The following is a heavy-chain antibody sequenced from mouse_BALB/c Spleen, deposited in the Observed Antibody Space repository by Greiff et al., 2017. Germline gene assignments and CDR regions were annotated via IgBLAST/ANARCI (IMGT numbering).Heavy chain of an antibody. CDR2: INPSNGRT. D-gene: IGHD1-1*01. V-gene: IGHV1S81*02. CDR3: ARGTVSYYFDY. Sequence: QVQLQQPGAELVKPGASVKLSCKASGYTFTSYWMHWVKQRPGQGLEWIGEINPSNGRTNYNEKFKSKATLTVDKSSSTAYMQLSSLTSEDSAVYYWARGTVSYYFDYGAKAPLSQSPQ. J-gene: IGHJ2*01. CDR1: GYTFTSYW.